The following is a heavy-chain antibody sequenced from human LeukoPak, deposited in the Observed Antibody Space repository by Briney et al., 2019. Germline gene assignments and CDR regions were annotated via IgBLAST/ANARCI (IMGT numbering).Heavy chain of an antibody. D-gene: IGHD3-22*01. CDR1: GFAFSHAW. CDR2: IKIKIDGGTT. V-gene: IGHV3-15*01. CDR3: AKVPHSSGQPLDY. J-gene: IGHJ4*02. Sequence: GGSLRLSCAASGFAFSHAWMTWVRQAPGKGLEWVGRIKIKIDGGTTVYAAPVKGRFTISRDDSKNTMYLQMNSLRAEDTAVYYCAKVPHSSGQPLDYWGQGTLVTVSS.